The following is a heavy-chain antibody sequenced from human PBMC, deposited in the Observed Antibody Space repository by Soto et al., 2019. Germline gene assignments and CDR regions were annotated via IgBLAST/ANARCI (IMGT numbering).Heavy chain of an antibody. V-gene: IGHV3-7*01. CDR1: GFTFSSYW. J-gene: IGHJ6*03. Sequence: GGSLRLSCAASGFTFSSYWMSWVRQAPGKGLEWVANIKQDGSEKYYVDSVKGRFTISRDNAKNSLYLQMNSLRAEDTAVYYCARDGRYCSGGSCYAYYYYYMDVWGKRTTVTVSS. CDR2: IKQDGSEK. D-gene: IGHD2-15*01. CDR3: ARDGRYCSGGSCYAYYYYYMDV.